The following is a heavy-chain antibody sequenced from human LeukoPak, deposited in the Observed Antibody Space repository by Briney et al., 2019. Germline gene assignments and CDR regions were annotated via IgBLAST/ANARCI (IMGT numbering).Heavy chain of an antibody. Sequence: GGSLRLSCAASGLTFSSYAMSWVRQAPGKGREWVSAISGSGGSTYYADSMKGLFTITRDNSKNTLYLQMNSLRAEDTAVYYCAKDPLYGGNFSPDDYWGQGTLVTVSS. D-gene: IGHD4-23*01. J-gene: IGHJ4*02. V-gene: IGHV3-23*01. CDR1: GLTFSSYA. CDR2: ISGSGGST. CDR3: AKDPLYGGNFSPDDY.